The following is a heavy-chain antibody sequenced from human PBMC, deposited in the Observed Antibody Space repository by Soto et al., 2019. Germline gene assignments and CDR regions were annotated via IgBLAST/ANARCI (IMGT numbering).Heavy chain of an antibody. CDR1: GYTFTSYD. V-gene: IGHV1-8*01. J-gene: IGHJ6*03. CDR2: MNPNSGNT. Sequence: ASVKVSCKASGYTFTSYDINWVRQATGQGLEWMGWMNPNSGNTGYAQKFQGRVTMTRNTSISTAYMELSSLRSEDTAVYYCARGVRTTGTTRAYYMDVWGKGTTVTVSS. CDR3: ARGVRTTGTTRAYYMDV. D-gene: IGHD1-1*01.